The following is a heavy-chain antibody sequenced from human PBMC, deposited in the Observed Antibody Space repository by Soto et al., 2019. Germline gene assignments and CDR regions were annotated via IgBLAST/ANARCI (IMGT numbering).Heavy chain of an antibody. Sequence: GASVKVSCKASGGTFSSYAISWVRQAPGQGLEWMGGIIPIFGTANYAQKFQGRGTITADESTSTAYMELSSLRSEDTAVYYCARDRQMGKPYYFDYWGQGTRVSVSS. CDR3: ARDRQMGKPYYFDY. D-gene: IGHD7-27*01. V-gene: IGHV1-69*13. CDR1: GGTFSSYA. J-gene: IGHJ4*02. CDR2: IIPIFGTA.